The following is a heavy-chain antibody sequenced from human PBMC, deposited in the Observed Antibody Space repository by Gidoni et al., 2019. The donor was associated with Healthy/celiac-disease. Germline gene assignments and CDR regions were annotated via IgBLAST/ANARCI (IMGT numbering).Heavy chain of an antibody. V-gene: IGHV3-73*01. CDR1: GFTFSGSA. Sequence: EVQLVESGGGLVQPGGSLKLSCAASGFTFSGSAMHWVRQDSGKGLEWVGRIRSKANSYATAYAASVKGRFTISRDDSKNTAYLQMNSLKTEDTAVYYCTSPGGAAAHDRRYYYYYYGMDVWGQGTTVTVSS. D-gene: IGHD2-15*01. CDR2: IRSKANSYAT. CDR3: TSPGGAAAHDRRYYYYYYGMDV. J-gene: IGHJ6*02.